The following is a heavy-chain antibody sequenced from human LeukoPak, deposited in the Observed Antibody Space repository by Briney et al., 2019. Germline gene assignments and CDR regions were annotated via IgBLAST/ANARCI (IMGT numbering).Heavy chain of an antibody. CDR1: GFTFSSYA. CDR3: ARGIDYYGSGSYPYFDY. J-gene: IGHJ4*02. V-gene: IGHV3-30*04. Sequence: PGGSLRLSCAASGFTFSSYAMHWVRQAPGKGLEWVAVISYDGSNKYYADSVKGRFTISRDNSKNTLCLQMNSLRAEDTAVYYCARGIDYYGSGSYPYFDYWGQGTLVTVSS. CDR2: ISYDGSNK. D-gene: IGHD3-10*01.